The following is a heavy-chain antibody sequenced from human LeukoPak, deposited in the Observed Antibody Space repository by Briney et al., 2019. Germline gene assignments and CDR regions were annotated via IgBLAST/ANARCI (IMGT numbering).Heavy chain of an antibody. CDR3: ARGLYSGSYFHWFDP. J-gene: IGHJ5*02. V-gene: IGHV1-46*01. CDR1: GYTFTSYY. D-gene: IGHD1-26*01. CDR2: INPSGGST. Sequence: ASVKVSCKASGYTFTSYYMHWVRQAPGQGLEWMGIINPSGGSTSYAQKFQGRVTMTRDMSTSTVYMELGSLRSDDTAVYYCARGLYSGSYFHWFDPWGQGTLVTVSS.